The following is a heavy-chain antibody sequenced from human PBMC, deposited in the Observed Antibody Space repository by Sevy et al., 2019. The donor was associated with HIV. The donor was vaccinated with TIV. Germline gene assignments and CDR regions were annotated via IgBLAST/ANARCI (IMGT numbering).Heavy chain of an antibody. V-gene: IGHV1-2*06. CDR3: ARVITMVRGAPSAFDV. D-gene: IGHD3-10*01. CDR1: GYTFTGYY. Sequence: GSVKVSCKASGYTFTGYYMHWVRQAPGQGLKWMGRINPNSGGTNYAQKFQGRVTMTRDTSISTAYMELSRLRSDDTAVYYCARVITMVRGAPSAFDVWGQGTMVTVSS. CDR2: INPNSGGT. J-gene: IGHJ3*01.